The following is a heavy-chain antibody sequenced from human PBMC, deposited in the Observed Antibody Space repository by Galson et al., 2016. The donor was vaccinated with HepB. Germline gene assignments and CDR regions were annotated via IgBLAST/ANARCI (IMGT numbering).Heavy chain of an antibody. Sequence: SLRLSCAASGFTFSSYAMHWVRQAPGKGLEWVAVISYDGNNKYFAGSVKGRFTISRDNSKNTFYLQMSSLRAEDTAVYYCAKERGSRLTMVRGVLDPFDIWGQGTLVTVSS. CDR1: GFTFSSYA. J-gene: IGHJ3*02. CDR3: AKERGSRLTMVRGVLDPFDI. V-gene: IGHV3-30-3*01. CDR2: ISYDGNNK. D-gene: IGHD3-10*01.